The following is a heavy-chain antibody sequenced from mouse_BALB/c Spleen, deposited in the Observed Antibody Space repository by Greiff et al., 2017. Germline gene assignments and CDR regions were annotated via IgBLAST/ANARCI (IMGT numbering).Heavy chain of an antibody. Sequence: EVKLVESGGGLVKPGGSLKLSCAASGFTFSSYAMSWVRQTPEKRLEWVATISSGGSYTYYPDSVKGRFTISRDNAKNTLYLQMSSLRSEDTAMYYCAHLVLYGSSPYEYFDVWGAGTTGTVSS. D-gene: IGHD1-1*01. CDR3: AHLVLYGSSPYEYFDV. CDR2: ISSGGSYT. CDR1: GFTFSSYA. J-gene: IGHJ1*01. V-gene: IGHV5-9-3*01.